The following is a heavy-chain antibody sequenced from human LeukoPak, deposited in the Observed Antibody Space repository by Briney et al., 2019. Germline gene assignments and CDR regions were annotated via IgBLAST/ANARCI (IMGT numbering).Heavy chain of an antibody. V-gene: IGHV4-59*01. CDR1: GGSISSYY. J-gene: IGHJ3*02. CDR2: IYYSGST. D-gene: IGHD2-15*01. Sequence: SETLSLTCTVSGGSISSYYWSWIWQPPGKGLEWIGYIYYSGSTNYNPSLKSRVTISVDTSKNQFSLKLSSVTAADTAVYYCASWQGIDDAFDIWGQGTMVTVSS. CDR3: ASWQGIDDAFDI.